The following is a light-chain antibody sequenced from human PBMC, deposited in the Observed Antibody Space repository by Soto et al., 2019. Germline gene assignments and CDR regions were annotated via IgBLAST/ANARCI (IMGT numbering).Light chain of an antibody. CDR3: QLRYSTPIT. J-gene: IGKJ4*01. CDR2: AAS. V-gene: IGKV1-39*01. Sequence: DIQMTQSPSSLSASVGDRVTITCRASQSISSYLNWYQQKPGKASKLLIYAASSLQSGVPSRFSGSGSGTDFTLTISSLQAEDVATYCCQLRYSTPITFGEGTKVDI. CDR1: QSISSY.